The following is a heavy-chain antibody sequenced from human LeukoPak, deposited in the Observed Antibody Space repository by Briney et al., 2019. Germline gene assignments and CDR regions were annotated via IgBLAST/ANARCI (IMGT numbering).Heavy chain of an antibody. CDR2: ISSSGST. CDR1: GGPISSSSYY. D-gene: IGHD2-15*01. J-gene: IGHJ4*02. V-gene: IGHV4-61*01. CDR3: ATYNCSGVSCLFDF. Sequence: SETLSLTCTVSGGPISSSSYYWSWIRQPPGKGLDWLGYISSSGSTSYIPSLKSRVTISVDTSKNQFSLKLRSVTAADTAVYYCATYNCSGVSCLFDFWGQGTLVTVSS.